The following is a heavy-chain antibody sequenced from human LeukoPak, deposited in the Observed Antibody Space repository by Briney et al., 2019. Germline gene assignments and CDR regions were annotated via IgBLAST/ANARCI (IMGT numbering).Heavy chain of an antibody. D-gene: IGHD6-6*01. CDR2: IKQDGSEK. Sequence: GGSLRLSCAASGFTFSSYWMSWVRQAPGKGREWVANIKQDGSEKYYVDSVKGRFTISRDNAKNSLYLQMNSLRAEDTAVYYCAKDAVPYSSSADFFDYWGQGTLVTVSS. J-gene: IGHJ4*02. CDR1: GFTFSSYW. V-gene: IGHV3-7*03. CDR3: AKDAVPYSSSADFFDY.